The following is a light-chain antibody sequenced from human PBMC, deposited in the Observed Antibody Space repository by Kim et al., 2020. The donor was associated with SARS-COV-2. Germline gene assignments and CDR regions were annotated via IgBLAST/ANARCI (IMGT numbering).Light chain of an antibody. CDR2: AAS. CDR3: QQSYTTPRT. J-gene: IGKJ5*01. CDR1: QSITNY. Sequence: DIQMTQSPSSLSASVGDRVTIACRASQSITNYLSWYQQKPGKAPNLLIYAASSLQSGVPSRFSGSGSGADFTLTISSLQPEDFVTYYCQQSYTTPRTFGQGTRLEIK. V-gene: IGKV1-39*01.